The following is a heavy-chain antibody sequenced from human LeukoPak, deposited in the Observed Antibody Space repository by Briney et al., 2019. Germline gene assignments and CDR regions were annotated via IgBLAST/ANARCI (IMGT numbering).Heavy chain of an antibody. D-gene: IGHD3-22*01. Sequence: ASVKVSCKASGYTFTSYGISWVRQAPGQGLEWMGWISAYNGNTNYAQKLQGRVTITTDTSTSTAYMELRSLRSDDTAVYYCARVSRYYYDSSGYPHWGQGTLVTVSS. CDR2: ISAYNGNT. V-gene: IGHV1-18*01. CDR1: GYTFTSYG. CDR3: ARVSRYYYDSSGYPH. J-gene: IGHJ4*02.